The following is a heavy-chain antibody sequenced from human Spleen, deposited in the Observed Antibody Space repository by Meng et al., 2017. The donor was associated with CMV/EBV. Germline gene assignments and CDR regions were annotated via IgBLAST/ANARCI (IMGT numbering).Heavy chain of an antibody. CDR3: AKVAGGYGDPRYDY. V-gene: IGHV3-23*01. CDR1: GFTFSSYA. Sequence: GGSLRLSCAASGFTFSSYAMSWVRQAPGKGLEWVSSISGSGGSTYYLDSVKGRFTISRDNSKNTLYLQMNSLRAEDTAVYYCAKVAGGYGDPRYDYWGQGTLVTVSS. CDR2: ISGSGGST. J-gene: IGHJ4*02. D-gene: IGHD4-17*01.